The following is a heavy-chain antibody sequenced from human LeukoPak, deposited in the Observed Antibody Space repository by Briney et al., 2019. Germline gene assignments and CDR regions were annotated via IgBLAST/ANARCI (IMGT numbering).Heavy chain of an antibody. CDR1: GASISGYY. CDR2: IYYSGST. D-gene: IGHD2-21*02. J-gene: IGHJ4*02. V-gene: IGHV4-59*01. CDR3: ARGVVTAVHFDY. Sequence: SETLSLTCTVSGASISGYYWTWIRQPPGQGLEWIGYIYYSGSTNYNPSLKSRVTISVDTSETQFSLKLSSVTAADTAVYYCARGVVTAVHFDYWGQGTLVTVSS.